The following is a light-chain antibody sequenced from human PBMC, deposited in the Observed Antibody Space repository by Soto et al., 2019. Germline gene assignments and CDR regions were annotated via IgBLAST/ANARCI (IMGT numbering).Light chain of an antibody. J-gene: IGKJ1*01. CDR2: KAS. CDR1: QSIDSW. CDR3: QQYKTYWT. Sequence: DIQMTQSPSTLSASVGDRVTITCRASQSIDSWLAWYQQKPGKAPKILIYKASGLESGVPSRCSGSESGTEFTLTISILQPDDSATYYCQQYKTYWTFGQGTNVEIK. V-gene: IGKV1-5*03.